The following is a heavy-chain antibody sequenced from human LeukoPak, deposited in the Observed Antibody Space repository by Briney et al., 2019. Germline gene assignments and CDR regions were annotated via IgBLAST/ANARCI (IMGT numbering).Heavy chain of an antibody. Sequence: GASVKVSCKASGNFVYYDINWVRQAPGQGLEWMGWMNPDSGNTGYAQKFQGRVTMTRNTSTNIAYMELSILRSEDTAVYVGATQTGNHWYLDLWGPGTLVTVSS. V-gene: IGHV1-8*01. J-gene: IGHJ2*01. CDR3: ATQTGNHWYLDL. CDR2: MNPDSGNT. CDR1: GNFVYYD.